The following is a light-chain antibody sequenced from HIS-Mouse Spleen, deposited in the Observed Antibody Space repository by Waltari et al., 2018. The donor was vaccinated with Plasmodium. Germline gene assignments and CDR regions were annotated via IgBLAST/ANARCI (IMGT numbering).Light chain of an antibody. CDR2: KDS. Sequence: SYELTQPSSVSVSPGQTARITCSGDVLAKKYARWFQQKPGQAPVRVIYKDSERPSGMPGRFSGSSAGATVTLTIGGAQVEDEADYYCYSAADNNLVFGGGTKLTVL. J-gene: IGLJ3*02. CDR3: YSAADNNLV. CDR1: VLAKKY. V-gene: IGLV3-27*01.